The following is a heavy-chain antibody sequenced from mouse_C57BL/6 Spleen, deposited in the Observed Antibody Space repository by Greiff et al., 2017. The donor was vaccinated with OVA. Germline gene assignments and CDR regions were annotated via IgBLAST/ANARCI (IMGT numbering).Heavy chain of an antibody. Sequence: EVKLMESGGGLVQPGGSLKLSCAASGFTFSDYYMYWVRQTPEKRLEWVAYISNGGGSTYYPDTVKGRFTISRDNAKNTLYLQMSRLKSEDTAMXYCARQRPPLGSFDYWGQGTTLTVSS. CDR3: ARQRPPLGSFDY. V-gene: IGHV5-12*01. CDR2: ISNGGGST. CDR1: GFTFSDYY. J-gene: IGHJ2*01. D-gene: IGHD4-1*01.